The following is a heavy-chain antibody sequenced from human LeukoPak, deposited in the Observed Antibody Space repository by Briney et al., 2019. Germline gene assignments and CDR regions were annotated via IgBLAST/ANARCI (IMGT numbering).Heavy chain of an antibody. CDR2: IIPIFGTA. CDR1: GGTFSSYA. J-gene: IGHJ6*04. V-gene: IGHV1-69*01. Sequence: SVKVSCKASGGTFSSYAISWVRQAPGQGLEWMGGIIPIFGTANYAQKFQGRVTITADESTSTAYMELSSLRSEDTAVYYCAREKAGYYGMDVWGKGTTVTVSS. CDR3: AREKAGYYGMDV.